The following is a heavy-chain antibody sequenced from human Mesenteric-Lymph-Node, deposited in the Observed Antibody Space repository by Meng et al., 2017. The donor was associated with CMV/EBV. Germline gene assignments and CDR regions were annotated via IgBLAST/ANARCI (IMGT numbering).Heavy chain of an antibody. CDR3: AGNWNCDY. D-gene: IGHD1-7*01. J-gene: IGHJ4*02. CDR1: GFTFSSYV. Sequence: GSLRLSCAASGFTFSSYVMHWVRQAPGKGLEWVALIRYDESNQYYAGSVKGRFTISRDNSKNMLFLQMSSLRPEDTAVYYCAGNWNCDYWGQGMLVTVSS. V-gene: IGHV3-30*02. CDR2: IRYDESNQ.